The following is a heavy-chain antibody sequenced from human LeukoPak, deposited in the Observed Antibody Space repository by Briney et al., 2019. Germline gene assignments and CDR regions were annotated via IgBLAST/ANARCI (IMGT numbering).Heavy chain of an antibody. CDR2: INHSGST. V-gene: IGHV4-34*01. Sequence: PSETLSLTCAVYGGSFSGYYWRWIRQPPGKGLEWIGEINHSGSTNYDPSLKCRVTISVDTSKNQFSLKLSSVTAADTAVYYCTRSVDISGYYYAGGWGQGTLVTVSS. CDR1: GGSFSGYY. CDR3: TRSVDISGYYYAGG. D-gene: IGHD3-22*01. J-gene: IGHJ4*02.